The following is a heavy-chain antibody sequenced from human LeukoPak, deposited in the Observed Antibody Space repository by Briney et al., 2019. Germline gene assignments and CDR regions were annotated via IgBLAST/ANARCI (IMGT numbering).Heavy chain of an antibody. D-gene: IGHD2-15*01. V-gene: IGHV4-4*07. CDR2: IYTSGST. Sequence: SETLSLTCTGSGGSISSYYWSWIRQPAGKGLEWIGRIYTSGSTNYNPSLKSRVTMSVDTSKNQFSLKLSSVTAADTAVYYCARSDIYCSGGSCSYWFDPWGQGTLVTVSS. J-gene: IGHJ5*02. CDR1: GGSISSYY. CDR3: ARSDIYCSGGSCSYWFDP.